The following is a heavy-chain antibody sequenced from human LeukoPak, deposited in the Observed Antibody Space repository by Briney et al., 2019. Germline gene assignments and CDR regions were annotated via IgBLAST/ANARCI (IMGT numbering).Heavy chain of an antibody. CDR1: GGTFSSYA. J-gene: IGHJ4*02. V-gene: IGHV1-69*13. Sequence: SVKVSCKASGGTFSSYAISWVRQAPGQGLEWMGGIIPIFGAANYAQKFQGRVTITADESTSTAYMELSSLRSEDTAVYYCARWRWNSGLPGFDYWGQGTLVSVSS. CDR3: ARWRWNSGLPGFDY. D-gene: IGHD1/OR15-1a*01. CDR2: IIPIFGAA.